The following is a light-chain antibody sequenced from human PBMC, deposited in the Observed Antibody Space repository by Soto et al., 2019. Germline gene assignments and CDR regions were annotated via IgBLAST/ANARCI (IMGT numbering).Light chain of an antibody. CDR2: KAS. CDR3: QQYNSFPT. Sequence: DIQMTQSPSTLSASVGDRVTITCRASQSISSWLAWYQQKPGKAPKLLIYKASNLESGVPARFSGSGSETEFNLTIRSLQPDDFATYYCQQYNSFPTFGQGTKVEIK. J-gene: IGKJ1*01. V-gene: IGKV1-5*03. CDR1: QSISSW.